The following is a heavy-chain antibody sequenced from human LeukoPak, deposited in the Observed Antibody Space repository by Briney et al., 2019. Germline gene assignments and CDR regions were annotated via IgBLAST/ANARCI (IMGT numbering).Heavy chain of an antibody. V-gene: IGHV3-48*03. Sequence: GGSLRLSCAASGFIFSSYEMNWVRQAPGKGLEWVSYISGSGSTIYYADSVKGRFTISRDNAKKSLYLQMNSLRAEDTAVYYCARVAHDSSGYNYGQGALDHWGQGALVTVSS. CDR2: ISGSGSTI. J-gene: IGHJ4*02. D-gene: IGHD3-22*01. CDR3: ARVAHDSSGYNYGQGALDH. CDR1: GFIFSSYE.